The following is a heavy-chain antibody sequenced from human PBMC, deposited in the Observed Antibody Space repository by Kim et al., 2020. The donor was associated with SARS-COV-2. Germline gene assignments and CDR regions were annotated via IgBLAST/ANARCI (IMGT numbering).Heavy chain of an antibody. Sequence: GGSLRLSCSASGFIFSEAWMSWVRQSPGKGLEWIGRIKSRADGGARDYITSVRGRFIISRDDSKNTLYLQMNGLKTEDTGLYHCTCRKGPTEVWGQGTMVTVSS. V-gene: IGHV3-15*05. CDR2: IKSRADGGAR. CDR3: TCRKGPTEV. J-gene: IGHJ3*01. CDR1: GFIFSEAW.